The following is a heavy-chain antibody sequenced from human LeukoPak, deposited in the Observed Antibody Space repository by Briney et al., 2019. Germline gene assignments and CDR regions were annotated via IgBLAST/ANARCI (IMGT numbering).Heavy chain of an antibody. D-gene: IGHD3-3*01. Sequence: PGVSLRLSCAASGFTVSSNYMSWVRQAPRKGLEWVSVIYSGGSTYYADSVKGRFTISRDNSKNTLYLQMNSLRAEHTAVYYCARVLFGSSYDFWSGSNFDYWGQGTLVTVSS. J-gene: IGHJ4*02. CDR1: GFTVSSNY. V-gene: IGHV3-53*01. CDR2: IYSGGST. CDR3: ARVLFGSSYDFWSGSNFDY.